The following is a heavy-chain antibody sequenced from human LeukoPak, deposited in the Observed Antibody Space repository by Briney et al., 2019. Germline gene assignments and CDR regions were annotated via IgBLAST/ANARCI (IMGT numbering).Heavy chain of an antibody. CDR1: GFTFSGYA. CDR3: ARHGIHFWSGYSHFDY. D-gene: IGHD3-3*02. V-gene: IGHV3-30-3*01. CDR2: ISDDGSNK. J-gene: IGHJ4*02. Sequence: PGGSLRLSCAASGFTFSGYAMHWVRQAPGKGPEWAAVISDDGSNKYYADSVKGRFTISRDNARNSLYLQMNSLRAEDTAVYYCARHGIHFWSGYSHFDYWGQGALVTVSS.